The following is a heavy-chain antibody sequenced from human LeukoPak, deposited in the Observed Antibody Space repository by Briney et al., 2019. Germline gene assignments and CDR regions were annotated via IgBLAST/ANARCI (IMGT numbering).Heavy chain of an antibody. CDR3: ASTAYSSSLSYFDY. CDR2: ISYDGSNK. D-gene: IGHD6-13*01. V-gene: IGHV3-30*01. Sequence: GGSLRLSCAASGFTFSSYAMHWVRQAPGKGLEWVAVISYDGSNKYYADSVKGRFTISRDNSKNTLYLQMNSLRAEDTAVYYCASTAYSSSLSYFDYWGQGTLDTVSS. J-gene: IGHJ4*02. CDR1: GFTFSSYA.